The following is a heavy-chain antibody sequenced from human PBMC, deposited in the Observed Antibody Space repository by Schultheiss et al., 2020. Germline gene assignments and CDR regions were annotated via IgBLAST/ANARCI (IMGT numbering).Heavy chain of an antibody. CDR3: VKPLPGGYNYDS. D-gene: IGHD3-10*01. CDR2: IDTTGSYS. Sequence: GESLKISCAASGFSFSTYWMHWVRQAPGKGPVWVSRIDTTGSYSNYAGSVKGRFTISRDNAKNTLYLQMSSLRAEDTAVYFCVKPLPGGYNYDSWGQGTLVTVSS. J-gene: IGHJ4*02. CDR1: GFSFSTYW. V-gene: IGHV3-74*01.